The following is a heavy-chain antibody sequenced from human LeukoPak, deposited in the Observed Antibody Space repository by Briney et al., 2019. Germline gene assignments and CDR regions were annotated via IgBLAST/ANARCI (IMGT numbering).Heavy chain of an antibody. J-gene: IGHJ4*02. Sequence: GESLTISCKGSGYSFNSYWIGWVRQMPGKGLKWMGIIYPGDSDARYSPSFQGQVTISADNSISTAYLQWSSLKASDTAMYYCARSTDSSGYYDLWDYWGQGTLVTVSS. V-gene: IGHV5-51*01. CDR1: GYSFNSYW. CDR3: ARSTDSSGYYDLWDY. D-gene: IGHD3-22*01. CDR2: IYPGDSDA.